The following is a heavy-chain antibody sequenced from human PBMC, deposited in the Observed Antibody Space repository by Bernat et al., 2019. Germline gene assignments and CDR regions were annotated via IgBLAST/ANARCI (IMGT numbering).Heavy chain of an antibody. J-gene: IGHJ6*02. Sequence: QLQLQESGPGLVKPSETLSLTCTVSGGSISSSSYYWGWIRQPPGKGLEWIGYIYYSGSTNYNPSLKSRVTISVDTSKNQFSLKLSSVTAADTAVYYCARWAAAGYYYYYGMDVWGQGTTVTVSS. D-gene: IGHD6-13*01. CDR2: IYYSGST. CDR1: GGSISSSSYY. CDR3: ARWAAAGYYYYYGMDV. V-gene: IGHV4-61*05.